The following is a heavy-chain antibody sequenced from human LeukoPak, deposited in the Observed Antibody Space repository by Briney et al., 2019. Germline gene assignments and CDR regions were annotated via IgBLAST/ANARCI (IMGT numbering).Heavy chain of an antibody. CDR1: GGSFSGYY. V-gene: IGHV4-34*01. D-gene: IGHD4-11*01. CDR2: INHSGST. Sequence: SETLSLTCAVYGGSFSGYYWSWIRQPPGKRLEWIGEINHSGSTNYNPSLKSRVTVSVDTSKNQFSLKLSAVTAGDTAVYYCARGRTATVTTGFDYWGQGTLVTVSS. CDR3: ARGRTATVTTGFDY. J-gene: IGHJ4*02.